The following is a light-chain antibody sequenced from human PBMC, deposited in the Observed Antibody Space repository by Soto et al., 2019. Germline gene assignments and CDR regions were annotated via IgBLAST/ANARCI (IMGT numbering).Light chain of an antibody. Sequence: DIQMTQSPSTLSASVADRVTITCRASQSLNNWLAWYQQKPGKAPKLLIYKAYSLEGGVPSRFRGSGSGTEFTLTISSLQPDDFATYYCQQYNSYSWTFDQGTKVDIK. CDR2: KAY. J-gene: IGKJ1*01. CDR3: QQYNSYSWT. CDR1: QSLNNW. V-gene: IGKV1-5*03.